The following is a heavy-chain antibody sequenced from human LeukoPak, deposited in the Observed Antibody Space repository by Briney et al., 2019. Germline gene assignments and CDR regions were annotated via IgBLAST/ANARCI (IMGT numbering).Heavy chain of an antibody. CDR3: ARALVGGSYYYYYYMDV. D-gene: IGHD1-26*01. V-gene: IGHV3-53*01. CDR1: GFTVSINY. CDR2: IYSGGST. J-gene: IGHJ6*03. Sequence: PGGSLRLSCAASGFTVSINYMSWVRQAPGKGLEWGSVIYSGGSTYYADSVKGRFTISRDNSKNTLYLQMNSLRAEDTAVYYCARALVGGSYYYYYYMDVWGKGTTVTVSS.